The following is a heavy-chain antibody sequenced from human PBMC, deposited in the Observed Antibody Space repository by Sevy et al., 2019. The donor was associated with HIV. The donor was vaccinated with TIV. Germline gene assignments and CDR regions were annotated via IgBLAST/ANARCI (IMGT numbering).Heavy chain of an antibody. Sequence: GGSLRLSCAASGFTFADYTMHWVRQVPGKGLEWVYLISWDDNKTDYADSVEGRFTASRDNRKNSLYLQMNSLRSDDTAVYFCAKDIPGYAGFDHWGQGTLVTVSS. V-gene: IGHV3-43*01. CDR2: ISWDDNKT. CDR1: GFTFADYT. CDR3: AKDIPGYAGFDH. D-gene: IGHD1-1*01. J-gene: IGHJ4*02.